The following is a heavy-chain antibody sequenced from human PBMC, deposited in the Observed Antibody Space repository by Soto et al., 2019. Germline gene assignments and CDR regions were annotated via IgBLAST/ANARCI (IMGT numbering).Heavy chain of an antibody. CDR2: IWYDGSNK. CDR3: ARVGSGTTFDY. CDR1: GFTFSTYG. J-gene: IGHJ4*02. D-gene: IGHD1-1*01. V-gene: IGHV3-33*01. Sequence: GSLRLSCAASGFTFSTYGMHWVRQAPGKGLEWVALIWYDGSNKYYADSVKGRFTISRDNSKNTLYLQMSSLRAEDTAVYYCARVGSGTTFDYWGQGTLVTVSS.